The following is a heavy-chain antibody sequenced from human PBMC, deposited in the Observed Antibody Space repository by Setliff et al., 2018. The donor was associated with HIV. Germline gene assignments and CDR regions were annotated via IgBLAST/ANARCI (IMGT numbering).Heavy chain of an antibody. CDR3: ASGRGAKGGYDYFGS. Sequence: SLTCTVSGGSISSYYWSWIRQPAGKGLEWIGRIYTSGSTNYNPSLKSRVTMSVDTSKNQFSLTLSSVTAADTALYYCASGRGAKGGYDYFGSWGQGTLVTVSS. V-gene: IGHV4-4*07. D-gene: IGHD5-12*01. CDR1: GGSISSYY. CDR2: IYTSGST. J-gene: IGHJ4*02.